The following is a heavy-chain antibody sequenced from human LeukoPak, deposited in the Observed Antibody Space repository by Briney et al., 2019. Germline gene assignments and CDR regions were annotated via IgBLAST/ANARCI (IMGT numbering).Heavy chain of an antibody. CDR1: GGSFSGYY. CDR2: IYYSGST. J-gene: IGHJ4*02. D-gene: IGHD4-17*01. CDR3: ARGSTVIDYFDY. Sequence: PSETLSLTCAAYGGSFSGYYWSWIRQPPGKGLEWIGYIYYSGSTNYNPSLKSRVTISVDTSKNQFSLKLSSVTAADTAVYYCARGSTVIDYFDYWGQGTLVTVSS. V-gene: IGHV4-59*01.